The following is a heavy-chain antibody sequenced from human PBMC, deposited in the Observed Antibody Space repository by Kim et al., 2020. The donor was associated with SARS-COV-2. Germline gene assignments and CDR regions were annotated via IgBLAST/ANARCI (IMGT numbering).Heavy chain of an antibody. Sequence: SETLSLTCAVYGGSFSGYYWSWIRQPPGKGLEWIGEINHSGSTNYNPSLKSRVTISVDTSKNQFSLKLSSVTAADTAVYYCARGIRRWDIVVVQRGYYGMDVWGQGTTVTVSS. CDR1: GGSFSGYY. CDR2: INHSGST. J-gene: IGHJ6*02. V-gene: IGHV4-34*01. CDR3: ARGIRRWDIVVVQRGYYGMDV. D-gene: IGHD2-2*01.